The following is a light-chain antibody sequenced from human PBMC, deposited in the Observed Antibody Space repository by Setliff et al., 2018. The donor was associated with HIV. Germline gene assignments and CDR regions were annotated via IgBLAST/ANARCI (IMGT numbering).Light chain of an antibody. CDR2: EVT. J-gene: IGLJ2*01. CDR1: SSDVGDSDY. Sequence: QSALTQPASVSGSPGQSITLSCTGTSSDVGDSDYVSWYQQHPGKAPKLMIYEVTNRPSGISDRFSGSKSGNTASLTISGLQTEDEADYYCFSYTSSFLMVFGGGTK. V-gene: IGLV2-14*01. CDR3: FSYTSSFLMV.